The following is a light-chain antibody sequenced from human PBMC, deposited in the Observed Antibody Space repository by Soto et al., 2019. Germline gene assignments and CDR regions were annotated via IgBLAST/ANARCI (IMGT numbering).Light chain of an antibody. Sequence: DIQVTHSPSTLSASVGDRVTFTCRSSQSISSWLAWYQQKPGKAPKLLIYDASSLESGVPSRFSGSGSGTEFTLTISRLHPDDFATYYCQQYNTYPWTLGQGTKVDIK. J-gene: IGKJ1*01. CDR3: QQYNTYPWT. CDR1: QSISSW. V-gene: IGKV1-5*01. CDR2: DAS.